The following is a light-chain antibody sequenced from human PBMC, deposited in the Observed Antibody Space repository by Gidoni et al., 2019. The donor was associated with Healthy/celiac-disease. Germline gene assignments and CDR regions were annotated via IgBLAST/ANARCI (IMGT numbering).Light chain of an antibody. CDR2: AAS. CDR1: QGISSY. V-gene: IGKV1-8*01. CDR3: QQYYSYPPRT. J-gene: IGKJ1*01. Sequence: AIRMIQSPSSLSASTGDRVTITCRASQGISSYLAWYQQKPGKAPKLLIYAASTLQSGVPARFSGSGSGTDFTLTISCLQSEDFATYYCQQYYSYPPRTFGQGTKVEIK.